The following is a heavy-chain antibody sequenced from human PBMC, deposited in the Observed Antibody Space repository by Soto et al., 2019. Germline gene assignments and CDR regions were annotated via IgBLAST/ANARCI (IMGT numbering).Heavy chain of an antibody. CDR1: GFTFSSYS. J-gene: IGHJ6*03. D-gene: IGHD2-2*01. CDR2: ISSSSSTI. V-gene: IGHV3-48*01. Sequence: PGGSLRLSCAASGFTFSSYSMNWVRQAPGKGLEWVSYISSSSSTIYYADSVKGRFTISRDNAKNSLYLQMNSLRAEDTAVYYCARSRASWLYYMDVWGKGTTVTVSS. CDR3: ARSRASWLYYMDV.